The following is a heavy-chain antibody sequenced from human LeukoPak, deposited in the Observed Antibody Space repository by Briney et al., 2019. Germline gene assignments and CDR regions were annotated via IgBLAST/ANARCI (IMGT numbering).Heavy chain of an antibody. CDR1: GGSFSGYY. V-gene: IGHV4-34*01. D-gene: IGHD3-22*01. CDR2: IYHSGST. CDR3: AREGGFNYYDSSGYYPNWFDP. J-gene: IGHJ5*02. Sequence: NPSETLSLTCAVYGGSFSGYYWSWIRQPPGKGLEWIGYIYHSGSTYYNPSLKSRVTISVDRSKNQFSLKLSSVTAADTAVYYCAREGGFNYYDSSGYYPNWFDPWGQGTLVTVSS.